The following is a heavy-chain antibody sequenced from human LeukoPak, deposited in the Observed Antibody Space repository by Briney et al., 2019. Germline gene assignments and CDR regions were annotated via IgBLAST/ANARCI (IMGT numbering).Heavy chain of an antibody. D-gene: IGHD3-10*01. CDR2: INPNSGGT. CDR3: ARQWYGSGSYTSDY. J-gene: IGHJ4*02. V-gene: IGHV1-2*02. CDR1: GYTFTGYY. Sequence: ASVKVSCKASGYTFTGYYMHWVRQAPGQGLECMGWINPNSGGTNYAQKFQGRVTMTRDTSISTAYMELSRLRSDDTAVYYCARQWYGSGSYTSDYWGQGTLVTVSS.